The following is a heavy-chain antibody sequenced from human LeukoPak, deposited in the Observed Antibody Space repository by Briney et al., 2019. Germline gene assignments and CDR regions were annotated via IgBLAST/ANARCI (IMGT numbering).Heavy chain of an antibody. CDR1: GYTFTSYY. CDR2: INPSGGST. J-gene: IGHJ5*02. CDR3: ARGPTGAGTTGTTGWFDP. V-gene: IGHV1-46*01. D-gene: IGHD1-1*01. Sequence: ASVKVSCKASGYTFTSYYMHWVRQAPGQGLEWMGIINPSGGSTSYAQKFQGRVTMTRDTSTSTVYMELSSLRSEDTAVYYCARGPTGAGTTGTTGWFDPWGQGTLVTVSS.